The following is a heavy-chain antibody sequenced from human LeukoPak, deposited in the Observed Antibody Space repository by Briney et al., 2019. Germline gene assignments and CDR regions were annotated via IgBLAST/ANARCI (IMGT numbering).Heavy chain of an antibody. CDR2: IYYSGST. CDR1: GGSISSGGYY. V-gene: IGHV4-31*03. J-gene: IGHJ4*02. D-gene: IGHD2-15*01. Sequence: SGTLSLTCTVSGGSISSGGYYWSWIRQHPGKGLEWIGYIYYSGSTYYNPSLKSRVTISVDTPKNQFSLKLSSVTAADTAVYYCARGYCSGGSCYSGLFDYWGQGTLVTVSS. CDR3: ARGYCSGGSCYSGLFDY.